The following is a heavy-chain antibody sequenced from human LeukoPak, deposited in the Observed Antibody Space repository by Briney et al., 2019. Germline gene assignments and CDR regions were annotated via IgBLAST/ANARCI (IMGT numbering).Heavy chain of an antibody. J-gene: IGHJ3*02. CDR3: ARLSGSSHAFDI. CDR2: IYYTGST. V-gene: IGHV4-30-4*01. Sequence: SETLSLTRTVSGGSIRSGDNYWSWIRQPPGKGLEWIGYIYYTGSTYYNPSLKSRVTISVDTSKNQFSLKLSSVTAADTAVYYCARLSGSSHAFDIWGQGTMVTVSS. CDR1: GGSIRSGDNY. D-gene: IGHD1-26*01.